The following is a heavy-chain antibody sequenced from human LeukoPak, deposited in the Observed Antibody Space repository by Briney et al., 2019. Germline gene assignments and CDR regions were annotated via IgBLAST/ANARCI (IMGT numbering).Heavy chain of an antibody. CDR2: INHSGST. CDR3: ARLGVTQDAFDI. CDR1: GGSFSGYY. D-gene: IGHD3-10*01. J-gene: IGHJ3*02. V-gene: IGHV4-34*01. Sequence: ETLSLTCAVYGGSFSGYYWSWIRQPPGKGLEWIGEINHSGSTNYNPSLKSRVTISVDTSKNQFSLNLSSVTAADTAVFYCARLGVTQDAFDIWGQGTMVTVSS.